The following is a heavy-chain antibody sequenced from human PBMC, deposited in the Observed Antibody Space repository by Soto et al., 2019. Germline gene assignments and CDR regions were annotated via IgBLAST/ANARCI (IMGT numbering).Heavy chain of an antibody. CDR1: GGSISSGGYS. D-gene: IGHD3-10*01. J-gene: IGHJ4*02. V-gene: IGHV4-30-2*01. Sequence: SETLSLTCAVSGGSISSGGYSWSWIRQPPGKGLEWIGYIYHSGSTYYNPSLKSRVTISVDRSKNQFSLKLSSVTAADTAVYYCARNRYSMVRGVTEFDFWGQGTLVTVSS. CDR2: IYHSGST. CDR3: ARNRYSMVRGVTEFDF.